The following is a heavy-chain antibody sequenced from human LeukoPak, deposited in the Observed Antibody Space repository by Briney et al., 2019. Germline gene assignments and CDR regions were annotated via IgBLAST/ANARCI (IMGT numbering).Heavy chain of an antibody. V-gene: IGHV4-61*01. CDR2: IYYSGST. J-gene: IGHJ4*02. D-gene: IGHD4-11*01. Sequence: SETQSLTCTVSGGSISSSSYYWGWIRQPPGKGLEWIGYIYYSGSTNYNPSLKSRVTISVDTSKNQFSLKLSSVTAADTAVYYCARDRVRGNSNPFFDYWGQGTLVTVSS. CDR1: GGSISSSSYY. CDR3: ARDRVRGNSNPFFDY.